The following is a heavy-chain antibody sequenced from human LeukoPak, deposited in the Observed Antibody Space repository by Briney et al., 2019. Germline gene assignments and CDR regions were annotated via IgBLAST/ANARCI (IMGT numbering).Heavy chain of an antibody. CDR3: AKDWRDRGDFHAFDI. V-gene: IGHV3-23*01. D-gene: IGHD4-17*01. J-gene: IGHJ3*02. CDR2: IRETSRT. Sequence: GGALRLCCATPVFNFSSYARSSVRQAPGKGLEWDATIRETSRTYSADSVKGRFTLSRDNYRNTMYLQMNTQRAEDTGVYYCAKDWRDRGDFHAFDIWGQGTRVAVSS. CDR1: VFNFSSYA.